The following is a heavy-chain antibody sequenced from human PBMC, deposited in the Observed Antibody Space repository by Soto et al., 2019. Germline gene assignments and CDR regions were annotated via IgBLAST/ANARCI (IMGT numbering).Heavy chain of an antibody. D-gene: IGHD6-6*01. CDR1: GFTLSSYV. CDR3: AKGPEQLVHGVFDY. CDR2: IDGGGGGT. Sequence: EVQLLDSGGGLVQPGGSLRLSCAASGFTLSSYVMSWVRRAPGKGLEWVSGIDGGGGGTYYADSVKGRFTISRDNSKNTLYLQMTSLRAEDTAVYYCAKGPEQLVHGVFDYWGQGTLVAVSS. J-gene: IGHJ4*02. V-gene: IGHV3-23*01.